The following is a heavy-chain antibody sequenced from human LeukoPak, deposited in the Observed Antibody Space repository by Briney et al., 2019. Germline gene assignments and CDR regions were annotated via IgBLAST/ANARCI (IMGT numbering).Heavy chain of an antibody. Sequence: ASVKVSCKASGYTFTNNYLHWVRQAPGQGLEWMGMIYPRDGSTSYAQNFQGGVTVTRDTSTTTVHMELRGLRSEDTAVYYCARDQEGFDYWGQGTVVTVSS. CDR1: GYTFTNNY. CDR2: IYPRDGST. V-gene: IGHV1-46*01. CDR3: ARDQEGFDY. J-gene: IGHJ4*02.